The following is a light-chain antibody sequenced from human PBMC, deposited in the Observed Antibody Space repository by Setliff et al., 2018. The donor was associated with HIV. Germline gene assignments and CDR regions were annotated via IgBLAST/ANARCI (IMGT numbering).Light chain of an antibody. CDR1: SSDVGSYNY. CDR3: CSYAGSYTPVI. Sequence: QSALTQPPSASGSPGQSVAISCTGTSSDVGSYNYVSWYQQHPGKAPKLMIYDVTKRPSGVPDRFSGSKSGNTASLTISGLQAEDEADYYCCSYAGSYTPVIFGGGTK. V-gene: IGLV2-11*01. CDR2: DVT. J-gene: IGLJ2*01.